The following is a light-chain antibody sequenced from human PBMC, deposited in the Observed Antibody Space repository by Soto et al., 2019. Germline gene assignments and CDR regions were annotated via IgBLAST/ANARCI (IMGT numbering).Light chain of an antibody. Sequence: DVQMTQSPSSLSASVGDRVTITCRASLGIATYVAWYQQKPGKVPKLLIHTASILQSGVPSRFSGSGSGTDFTLTISRLQPEDGATYCCQKYNSALWTFGQGTKVEIK. V-gene: IGKV1-27*01. CDR1: LGIATY. CDR2: TAS. J-gene: IGKJ1*01. CDR3: QKYNSALWT.